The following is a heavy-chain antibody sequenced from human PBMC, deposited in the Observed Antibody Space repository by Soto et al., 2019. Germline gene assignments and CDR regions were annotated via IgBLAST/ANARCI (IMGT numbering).Heavy chain of an antibody. CDR2: IYYSGST. Sequence: PSETLSLTCTVSGGSISSGGYYWSWIRQHPGKGLEWIGYIYYSGSTYYNPSLKSRVTISVDTSKNQFSLKLSSVTAADTAVYYCAGGDYGDYLRYWGQGTLVTVSS. J-gene: IGHJ4*02. D-gene: IGHD4-17*01. V-gene: IGHV4-31*03. CDR3: AGGDYGDYLRY. CDR1: GGSISSGGYY.